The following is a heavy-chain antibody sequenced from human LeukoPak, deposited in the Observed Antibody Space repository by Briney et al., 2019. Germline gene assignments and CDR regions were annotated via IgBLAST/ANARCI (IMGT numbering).Heavy chain of an antibody. V-gene: IGHV1-69*05. D-gene: IGHD6-13*01. J-gene: IGHJ3*02. CDR1: GGTFSRYA. CDR3: ARDYGIAAAKLFAFDI. Sequence: SVNVSCKASGGTFSRYAISWVRQAPGQGLEWMGGIIPIFGTANYAQKFQGRVTITTDESTSTAYMELSSLRSEDTAVYYCARDYGIAAAKLFAFDIWGQGTMVTVSS. CDR2: IIPIFGTA.